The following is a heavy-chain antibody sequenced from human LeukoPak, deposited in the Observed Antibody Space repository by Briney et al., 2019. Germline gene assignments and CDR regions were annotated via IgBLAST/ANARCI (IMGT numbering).Heavy chain of an antibody. CDR3: ARGFAIYGSGNLHFDY. J-gene: IGHJ4*02. D-gene: IGHD3-10*01. CDR1: GYTFTGYY. CDR2: INPNSGGT. Sequence: RASVKVSCKASGYTFTGYYMHWVRQAPGQGLEWMGWINPNSGGTNYAQKFQGRVTMTRDTSISTAYMELGRLRSDDTAVYYCARGFAIYGSGNLHFDYWGQGTLVTVSS. V-gene: IGHV1-2*02.